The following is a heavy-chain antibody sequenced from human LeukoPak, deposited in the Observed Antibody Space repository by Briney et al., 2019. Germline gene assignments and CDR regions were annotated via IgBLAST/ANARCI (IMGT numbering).Heavy chain of an antibody. CDR3: AKDQASYPFSGYYMDV. V-gene: IGHV3-30*02. CDR2: IRYDGSNK. CDR1: GFTFSSYG. Sequence: PGGSLRLSCAASGFTFSSYGMHWVRQAPGKGLEWVAFIRYDGSNKYYADSVKGRFTISRDNSKNTLYLQMNSLRAEDTAVYYCAKDQASYPFSGYYMDVWGKGTTVTISS. D-gene: IGHD3-10*01. J-gene: IGHJ6*03.